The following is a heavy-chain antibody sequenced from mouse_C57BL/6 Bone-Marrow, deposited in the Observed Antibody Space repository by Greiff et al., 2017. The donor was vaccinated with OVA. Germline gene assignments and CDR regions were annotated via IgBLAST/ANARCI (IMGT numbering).Heavy chain of an antibody. D-gene: IGHD2-5*01. J-gene: IGHJ4*01. V-gene: IGHV1-55*01. Sequence: QVQLKQSGAELVKPGASVKMSCKASGYTFTSYWITWVKQRPGQGLEWIGDIYPGSGSTNYNEKFKSKATLTVDTSSSTAYMQLSSLTSEDSAVYYCARPYSNGYAMDYWGQGTSVTVSS. CDR1: GYTFTSYW. CDR2: IYPGSGST. CDR3: ARPYSNGYAMDY.